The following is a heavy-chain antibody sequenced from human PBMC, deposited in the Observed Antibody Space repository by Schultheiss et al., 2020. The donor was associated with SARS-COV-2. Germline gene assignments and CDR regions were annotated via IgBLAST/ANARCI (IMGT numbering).Heavy chain of an antibody. V-gene: IGHV4-39*01. D-gene: IGHD6-19*01. Sequence: SETLSLTCTVSGGSISGSYYCWGWIRQPPGKGLEWIGEINHSGSTNYNPSLKSRVTISVDTSKNQFSLKLSSVTAADTAVYYCARLPRGWYYFDYWGQGTLVTVSS. CDR1: GGSISGSYYC. J-gene: IGHJ4*02. CDR3: ARLPRGWYYFDY. CDR2: INHSGST.